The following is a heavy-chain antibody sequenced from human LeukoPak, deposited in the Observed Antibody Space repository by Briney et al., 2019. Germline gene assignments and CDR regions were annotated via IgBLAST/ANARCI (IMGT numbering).Heavy chain of an antibody. CDR3: ARDRDGYAYSFDY. D-gene: IGHD5-24*01. J-gene: IGHJ4*02. CDR2: TYYTGSA. V-gene: IGHV4-39*02. Sequence: WIRQSPGKGLEWIGNTYYTGSAYYRPSLQSRVSISVDTSKKEFSLKLTSVTAADTAVYYCARDRDGYAYSFDYWGQGTLVTVSS.